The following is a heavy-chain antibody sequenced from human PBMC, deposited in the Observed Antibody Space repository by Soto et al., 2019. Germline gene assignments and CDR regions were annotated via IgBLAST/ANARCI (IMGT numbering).Heavy chain of an antibody. CDR1: GFTFIHYW. Sequence: QPGGSLRLSCAASGFTFIHYWMTWARQAPGKGLEWVANINQDESETYFVNSVKGRFTISRDNAKNSLYLQLNSLRSEDTAVYFCARGEDGGYDSSYHYYAMDVWGQGTTVTVSS. CDR3: ARGEDGGYDSSYHYYAMDV. D-gene: IGHD5-12*01. V-gene: IGHV3-7*04. CDR2: INQDESET. J-gene: IGHJ6*02.